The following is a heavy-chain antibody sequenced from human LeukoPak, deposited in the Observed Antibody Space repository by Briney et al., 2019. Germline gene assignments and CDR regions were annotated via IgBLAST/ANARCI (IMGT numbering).Heavy chain of an antibody. CDR2: ISKTESSI. Sequence: GGSLRLSCSASGFTLTNYNINWVRQAPGNGLEWVSYISKTESSIYYTDSVKGRFTMSRDKAKNSLYLQMNSLRAEDTAVYYCARPITMVRELSNYYYYGMDVWGQGTTVTVSS. J-gene: IGHJ6*02. D-gene: IGHD3-10*01. CDR3: ARPITMVRELSNYYYYGMDV. V-gene: IGHV3-48*01. CDR1: GFTLTNYN.